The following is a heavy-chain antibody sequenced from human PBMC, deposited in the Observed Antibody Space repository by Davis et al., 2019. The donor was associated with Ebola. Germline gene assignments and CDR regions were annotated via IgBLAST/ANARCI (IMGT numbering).Heavy chain of an antibody. CDR1: GFTFSSYG. V-gene: IGHV3-30*03. D-gene: IGHD3-9*01. Sequence: GESLKISCAASGFTFSSYGMHWVRQAPGKGLEWVAVISYDGSNKYYADSVKGRFTISRDNSKNTLYLQMNSLRAEDTAVYYCAREGVLRYFDWFGGPGYYMDVWGKGTTVTVSS. CDR2: ISYDGSNK. J-gene: IGHJ6*03. CDR3: AREGVLRYFDWFGGPGYYMDV.